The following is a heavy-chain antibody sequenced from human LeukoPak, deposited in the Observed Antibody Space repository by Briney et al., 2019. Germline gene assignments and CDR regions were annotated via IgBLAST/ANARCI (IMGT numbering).Heavy chain of an antibody. V-gene: IGHV4-61*01. CDR3: ARGALGYYYDSSGSLGP. CDR2: IYYSGST. CDR1: GGSVSSGSYY. Sequence: SETLSLTCTVSGGSVSSGSYYWSWIRQPPGKGLEWIGYIYYSGSTNYNPSLKSRVTISVDTSKNQFSLKLSSVTAADTAVYYCARGALGYYYDSSGSLGPWGQGTLVTVSS. J-gene: IGHJ5*02. D-gene: IGHD3-22*01.